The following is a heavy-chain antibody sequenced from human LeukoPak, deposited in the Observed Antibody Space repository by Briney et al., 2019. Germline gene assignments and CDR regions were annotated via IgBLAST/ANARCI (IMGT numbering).Heavy chain of an antibody. D-gene: IGHD6-19*01. CDR3: ARGQWLGWFDP. CDR1: GGSFSGYY. Sequence: SETLSLTCAVYGGSFSGYYWSWIRQPPGKGLEWIGEISHSGSTNYNPSLKSRVTISVDTSKNQFSLKLSSVTAADTAVYYCARGQWLGWFDPWGQGTLVTVSS. V-gene: IGHV4-34*01. J-gene: IGHJ5*02. CDR2: ISHSGST.